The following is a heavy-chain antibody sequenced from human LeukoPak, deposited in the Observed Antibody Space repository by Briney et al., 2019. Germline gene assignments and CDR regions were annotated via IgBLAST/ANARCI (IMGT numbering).Heavy chain of an antibody. Sequence: SEALSLTCTVPGGSISSYFWSWIRQPPGKGLERSGYIYSSGSTNSNPSLKSRVTISVDTSKNQFSLKLSSVTAADTAVYYCARAARRYFDWLGGYFQHWGQGTLVTVSS. CDR1: GGSISSYF. CDR3: ARAARRYFDWLGGYFQH. J-gene: IGHJ1*01. D-gene: IGHD3-9*01. V-gene: IGHV4-59*12. CDR2: IYSSGST.